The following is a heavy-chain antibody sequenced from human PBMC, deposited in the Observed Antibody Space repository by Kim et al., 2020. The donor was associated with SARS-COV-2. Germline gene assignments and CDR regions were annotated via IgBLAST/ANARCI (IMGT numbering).Heavy chain of an antibody. J-gene: IGHJ5*02. Sequence: SETLSLTCTVSGVSISSYYWSWFRQSPGKGLEWIGFGHTSGSNYNPSLEGRITISVATSKNLLSLRLRSVTAADAAVYYCARDKAEVGKRWFDPWGQGTLVTVSS. CDR1: GVSISSYY. D-gene: IGHD6-19*01. CDR3: ARDKAEVGKRWFDP. CDR2: GHTSGS. V-gene: IGHV4-59*01.